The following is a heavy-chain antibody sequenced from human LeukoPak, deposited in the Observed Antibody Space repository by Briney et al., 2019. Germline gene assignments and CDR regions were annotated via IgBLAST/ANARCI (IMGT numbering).Heavy chain of an antibody. V-gene: IGHV1-2*02. CDR3: AREAYYDSSGYYRRWFDP. D-gene: IGHD3-22*01. J-gene: IGHJ5*02. Sequence: ASVMVSCKASGYTFTGYYMHWVRQAPGQGLEWMGWINPNSGGTNYAQKFQGRVTMTRDTSISTAYMELSRLRSDDTAVYYCAREAYYDSSGYYRRWFDPWGQGTLVTASS. CDR2: INPNSGGT. CDR1: GYTFTGYY.